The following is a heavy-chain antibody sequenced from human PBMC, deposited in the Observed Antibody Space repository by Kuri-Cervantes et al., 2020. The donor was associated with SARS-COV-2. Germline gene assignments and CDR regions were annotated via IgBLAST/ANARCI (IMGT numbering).Heavy chain of an antibody. Sequence: GSLRLSCSVSGYSISGSYYWGWIRQPPGKGQEWFGIIYHSGRTYYNPYLKSRVTISVDTSKTQFSLRLSSLTAADTAVYYCARALKGQIDAFDIWGQGTMVTVSS. J-gene: IGHJ3*02. CDR2: IYHSGRT. CDR3: ARALKGQIDAFDI. CDR1: GYSISGSYY. V-gene: IGHV4-38-2*02.